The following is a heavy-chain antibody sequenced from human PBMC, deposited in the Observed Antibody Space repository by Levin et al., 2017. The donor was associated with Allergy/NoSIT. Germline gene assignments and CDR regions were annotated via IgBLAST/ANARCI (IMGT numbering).Heavy chain of an antibody. V-gene: IGHV3-48*01. CDR1: GFTFSSYT. J-gene: IGHJ4*02. CDR2: ITRSGASM. Sequence: GESLKISCAASGFTFSSYTFNWVRQAPGKGLEWVAYITRSGASMYYANSVKGRFTISRDKAKNSLYLQMDSLRAEDTAVYYCARDQDYAFDYWGQGTLVTVSS. D-gene: IGHD4-17*01. CDR3: ARDQDYAFDY.